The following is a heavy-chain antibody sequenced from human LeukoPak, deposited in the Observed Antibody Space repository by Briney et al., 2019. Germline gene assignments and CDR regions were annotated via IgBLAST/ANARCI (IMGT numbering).Heavy chain of an antibody. D-gene: IGHD3-3*01. CDR2: VSYEGTIK. J-gene: IGHJ6*03. Sequence: GRSLRLSCAASGFAFSNFAMHWVRQAPGKGLEWVAVVSYEGTIKYYADSAKGRFTISRDNSKNTLYLQMNSLRAEDTAVYYCAKGSGFWSDYYYYYMDVWGKGTTVTVSS. CDR1: GFAFSNFA. V-gene: IGHV3-30*04. CDR3: AKGSGFWSDYYYYYMDV.